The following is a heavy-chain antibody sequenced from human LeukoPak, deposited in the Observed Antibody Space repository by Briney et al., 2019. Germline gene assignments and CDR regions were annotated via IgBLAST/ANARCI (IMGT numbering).Heavy chain of an antibody. CDR2: IYSGGST. Sequence: GGSLTLSCAASGFTVSSNYMSWVRQAPGKGLEWVSVIYSGGSTYYADSVKGRFTISRDNSKNTLYLQMNSLRAEDTAVYYCARGKGEYSNYELYWGQGTLVTVSS. CDR1: GFTVSSNY. V-gene: IGHV3-66*02. D-gene: IGHD4-11*01. CDR3: ARGKGEYSNYELY. J-gene: IGHJ4*02.